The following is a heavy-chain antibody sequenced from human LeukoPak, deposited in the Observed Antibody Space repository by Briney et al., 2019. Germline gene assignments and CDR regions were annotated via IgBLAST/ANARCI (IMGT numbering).Heavy chain of an antibody. CDR3: AREETGGSYFVWFDP. D-gene: IGHD1-26*01. CDR1: GGPISCYY. Sequence: PSEPLSLTCSVSGGPISCYYWSWIRQPPGKGREWIGDIYYSGSTNYNPSLKSRVTISVDTSKNQFSLKLSSVTAADTAVYYCAREETGGSYFVWFDPWGQGTLVTVSS. J-gene: IGHJ5*02. V-gene: IGHV4-59*13. CDR2: IYYSGST.